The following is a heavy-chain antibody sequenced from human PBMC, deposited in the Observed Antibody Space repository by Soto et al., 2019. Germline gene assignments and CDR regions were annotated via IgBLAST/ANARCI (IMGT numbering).Heavy chain of an antibody. V-gene: IGHV3-23*01. CDR3: AKAQGGSYFDY. CDR2: ISSSGGST. J-gene: IGHJ4*02. CDR1: GLTFSSNA. Sequence: GGSLRLSCAASGLTFSSNAMSWVRQAPGKGLEWVSGISSSGGSTYYADSVKGRFTISRDNSKNMLYLQMNNLRAEDTAVYYCAKAQGGSYFDYWGQGTLVTVSS. D-gene: IGHD2-15*01.